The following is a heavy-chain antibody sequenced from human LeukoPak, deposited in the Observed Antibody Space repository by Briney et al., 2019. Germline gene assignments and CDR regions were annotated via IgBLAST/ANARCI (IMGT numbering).Heavy chain of an antibody. CDR2: FTGGAGST. D-gene: IGHD3-16*01. Sequence: PGGSLRLSCAASGFTFSSYGMSWARQAPGKGLEWVSTFTGGAGSTYYADSVKGRFTISRDNSKNTLYLQMNSLRAEDTAVYYCAKDLPAQRLGDSWGQGTLVTVSS. V-gene: IGHV3-23*01. CDR3: AKDLPAQRLGDS. J-gene: IGHJ4*02. CDR1: GFTFSSYG.